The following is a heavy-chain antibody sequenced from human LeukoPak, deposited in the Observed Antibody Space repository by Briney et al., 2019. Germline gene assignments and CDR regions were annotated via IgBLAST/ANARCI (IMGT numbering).Heavy chain of an antibody. D-gene: IGHD1-26*01. CDR1: GGSISSYY. V-gene: IGHV4-4*07. Sequence: SETLSLTSTVSGGSISSYYWSWIRQPAGKGLEWIGRIYTSGSTNYNPSLKSRVTMSVDTSKNQFSLKLSSVTAADTAVYYCARVGRVGEWFDPWGQGTLVTVSS. CDR3: ARVGRVGEWFDP. CDR2: IYTSGST. J-gene: IGHJ5*02.